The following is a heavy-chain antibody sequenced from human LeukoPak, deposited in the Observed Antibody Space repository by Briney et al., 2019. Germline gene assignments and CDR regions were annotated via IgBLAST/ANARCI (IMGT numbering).Heavy chain of an antibody. Sequence: SETLSLTCTVSGGSISSYYWSWIRQPPGKGLEWIGYIYYSGSTNYNPSLKSRVTISVDTSKNQFSLKVSSVTAADTAVYYCARGGVGVNPTRLQHWGQGTLVTVSS. CDR2: IYYSGST. CDR1: GGSISSYY. J-gene: IGHJ1*01. V-gene: IGHV4-59*01. D-gene: IGHD1-26*01. CDR3: ARGGVGVNPTRLQH.